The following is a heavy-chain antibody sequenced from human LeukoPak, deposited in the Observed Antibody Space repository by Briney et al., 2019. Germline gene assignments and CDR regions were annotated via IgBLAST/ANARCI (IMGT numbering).Heavy chain of an antibody. CDR3: ASSVRIGDHGFDP. J-gene: IGHJ5*02. Sequence: SETLSLTCAVYGGSFSGYYWSWIRQPPGKGLEWIGEINHSGSTNYNPSLKGRVTISVDTSKNQFSLKLSSVTAADTAVYYCASSVRIGDHGFDPWGQGTLVTVSS. CDR1: GGSFSGYY. D-gene: IGHD2-21*02. V-gene: IGHV4-34*01. CDR2: INHSGST.